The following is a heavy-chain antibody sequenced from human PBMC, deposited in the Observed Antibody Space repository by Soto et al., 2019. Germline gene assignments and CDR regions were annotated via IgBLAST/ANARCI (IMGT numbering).Heavy chain of an antibody. CDR1: GFTFSSYG. V-gene: IGHV3-33*01. Sequence: GGSLRLSCAASGFTFSSYGMHWVRQAPGKGLEWVAVIWYDGSNKYYADSVKGRFTISRDNSKNTLYLQMNSLRAEDTAVYYCARSGLSSSWYHGALFDYWGQGTLVTVSS. CDR2: IWYDGSNK. J-gene: IGHJ4*02. D-gene: IGHD6-13*01. CDR3: ARSGLSSSWYHGALFDY.